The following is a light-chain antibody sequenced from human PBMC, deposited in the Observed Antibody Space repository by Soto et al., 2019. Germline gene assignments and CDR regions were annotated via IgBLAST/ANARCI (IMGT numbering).Light chain of an antibody. V-gene: IGKV1-5*03. J-gene: IGKJ1*01. Sequence: DIQMTQSPSTLSASVGDRVTITCRASQSISYWLAWYQQKPGKAPNLLIYKASSLESGVPSRFSGSGSGTEFTLTISTLQPDYFAPSYCQPYNSYLPFDQGTKVDIK. CDR1: QSISYW. CDR2: KAS. CDR3: QPYNSYLP.